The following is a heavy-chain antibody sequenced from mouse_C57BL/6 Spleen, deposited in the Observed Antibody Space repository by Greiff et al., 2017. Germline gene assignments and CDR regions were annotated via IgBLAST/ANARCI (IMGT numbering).Heavy chain of an antibody. CDR1: GYAFSSSW. D-gene: IGHD1-1*01. J-gene: IGHJ1*03. CDR3: AKFITTVGWYFDV. CDR2: IYPGDGDT. Sequence: VQLQQSGPELVKPGASVKISCKASGYAFSSSWMNWVKQRPGKGLEWIGRIYPGDGDTNYNGKFKGKDTLTADKSSSTAYMQLSSLTSEDSAVYFCAKFITTVGWYFDVWGTGTTVTVSS. V-gene: IGHV1-82*01.